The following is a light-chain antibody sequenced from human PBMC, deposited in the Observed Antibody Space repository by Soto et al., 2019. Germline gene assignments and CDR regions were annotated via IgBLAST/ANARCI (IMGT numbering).Light chain of an antibody. CDR1: QSISSW. CDR2: KAS. CDR3: QQYNSYPYT. Sequence: DIQMTQSPSTLSASVGDRVTITCRASQSISSWLAWFQQKTGKAPKLLIYKASSLESGVPSRFSGSGSGTEFTLTISSLQAADFATYYFQQYNSYPYTFGQGTKLEIK. J-gene: IGKJ2*01. V-gene: IGKV1-5*03.